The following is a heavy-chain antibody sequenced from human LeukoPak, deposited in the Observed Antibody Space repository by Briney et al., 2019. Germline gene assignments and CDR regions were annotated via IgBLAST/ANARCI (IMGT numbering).Heavy chain of an antibody. D-gene: IGHD6-13*01. CDR1: GFTFRSYA. V-gene: IGHV3-23*01. CDR3: ANSRGPRLIAAAGLFDY. Sequence: GGSLRLSCAASGFTFRSYAMGWVRQAPGKGLEWVSGISGSNDKTYDADSVKGRFTISRGNSENTLYLQMNSLRAEDTAVYYCANSRGPRLIAAAGLFDYWGQGTLVTVSS. CDR2: ISGSNDKT. J-gene: IGHJ4*02.